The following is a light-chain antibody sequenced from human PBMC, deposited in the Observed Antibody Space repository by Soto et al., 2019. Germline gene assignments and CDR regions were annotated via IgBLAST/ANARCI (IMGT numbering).Light chain of an antibody. CDR1: QSLGYSDGSTY. CDR3: MQGTHWPPT. J-gene: IGKJ2*01. CDR2: KVS. V-gene: IGKV2-30*01. Sequence: DVVLTQSPLSLPVTLGQPASISCWSSQSLGYSDGSTYLHWFQERPGQFPRRLIYKVSNRASGVTDRFSGSGSGTDFTLKISRVEAEDVAVYYCMQGTHWPPTFGQGTKLDIK.